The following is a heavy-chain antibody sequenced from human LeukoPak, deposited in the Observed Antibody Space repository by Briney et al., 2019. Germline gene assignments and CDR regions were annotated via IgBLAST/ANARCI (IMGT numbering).Heavy chain of an antibody. D-gene: IGHD4/OR15-4a*01. Sequence: GGSLRLSCVASGVSPSITYMSCVCQAPGKGLEWVSVIYAGGTTYYTESVKGRFTLSRDNSENTLYLKMNILIAAGTAVSDSARVFLWAGDDCGPDAMYVWGQGTTVTVSS. CDR3: ARVFLWAGDDCGPDAMYV. CDR2: IYAGGTT. CDR1: GVSPSITY. J-gene: IGHJ6*02. V-gene: IGHV3-53*01.